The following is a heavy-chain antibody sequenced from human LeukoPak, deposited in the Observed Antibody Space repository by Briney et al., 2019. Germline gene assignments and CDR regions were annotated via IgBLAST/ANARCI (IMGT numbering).Heavy chain of an antibody. CDR3: ARVELSLRYFDY. Sequence: SETLSLTCTVSGGSISSYYWSWIRQPPGKGLEWIGYIYYSGSTNYNPSLKSRVTISVKTSKNQFSLKLSSVTAADTAVYYCARVELSLRYFDYWGQGTLVTVSS. CDR2: IYYSGST. J-gene: IGHJ4*02. V-gene: IGHV4-59*01. CDR1: GGSISSYY. D-gene: IGHD3-16*01.